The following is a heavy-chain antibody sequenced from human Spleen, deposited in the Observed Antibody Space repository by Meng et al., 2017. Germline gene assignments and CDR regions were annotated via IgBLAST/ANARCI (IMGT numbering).Heavy chain of an antibody. Sequence: EVKLVESGGGLVQPGGSLRLSCAASGFAFSNYWMHWVRQDPGKGLVWVSHISTDGTKTSYADSVKGRFTISRDNVKNTLYLQMNGLRVEDTSLYYCVKTKDYYTDYWGQGTLVTVSS. CDR2: ISTDGTKT. V-gene: IGHV3-74*01. J-gene: IGHJ4*02. CDR3: VKTKDYYTDY. CDR1: GFAFSNYW. D-gene: IGHD1-7*01.